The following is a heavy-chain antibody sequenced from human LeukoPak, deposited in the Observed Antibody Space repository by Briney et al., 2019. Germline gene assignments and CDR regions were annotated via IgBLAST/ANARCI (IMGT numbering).Heavy chain of an antibody. J-gene: IGHJ4*02. CDR1: AGSISSYY. D-gene: IGHD1-26*01. Sequence: SETPSLTCTVSAGSISSYYCSWIRQPPRKRLEWIGYMYYSGSTNYNPSLKSRVTISVDTSKNQFSLKLSSVTAADAAVYYCVRWRADHLFGDWGQGTLVTGS. V-gene: IGHV4-59*08. CDR3: VRWRADHLFGD. CDR2: MYYSGST.